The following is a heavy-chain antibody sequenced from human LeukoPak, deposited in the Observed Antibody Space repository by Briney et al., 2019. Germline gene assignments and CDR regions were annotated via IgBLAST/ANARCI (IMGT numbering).Heavy chain of an antibody. D-gene: IGHD5-12*01. CDR3: ARGIEATRRSAGTCNYFDY. Sequence: GSLRLSCAASGFTFSDYYMSWIRQAPGEGLEWVSYIISSTSYRNYADSVKGRFTTARENAKNSLYLQMNSLRAEDTALYYCARGIEATRRSAGTCNYFDYWGQGTLVTVSS. V-gene: IGHV3-11*06. CDR2: IISSTSYR. CDR1: GFTFSDYY. J-gene: IGHJ4*02.